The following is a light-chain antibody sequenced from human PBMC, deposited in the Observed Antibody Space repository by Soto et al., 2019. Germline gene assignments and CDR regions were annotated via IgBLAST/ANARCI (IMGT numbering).Light chain of an antibody. V-gene: IGKV3-20*01. Sequence: EIVLTQSPGTLSLSPGERATLSCRASQSVRSSYLAWYQQKPGQAPRLVMYGTSNRATGIPDRFSGSGSGTDFTLTISRLEPEDFAVYYCQQYDSSPRTFGQGTKVDIK. CDR2: GTS. J-gene: IGKJ1*01. CDR3: QQYDSSPRT. CDR1: QSVRSSY.